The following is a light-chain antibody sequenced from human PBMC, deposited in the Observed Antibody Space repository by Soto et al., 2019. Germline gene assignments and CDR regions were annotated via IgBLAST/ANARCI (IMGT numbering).Light chain of an antibody. Sequence: EIVLTQSPGTLSLSPGERATLSCRASQSVSSNYLAWYHQKPGQAPRLLIYGASIRAAGIPDRFSGSGSGTDFTLTISRLEPEDFAVYYCQQYGSSSWTFGQGTKVYIK. CDR3: QQYGSSSWT. J-gene: IGKJ1*01. CDR2: GAS. CDR1: QSVSSNY. V-gene: IGKV3-20*01.